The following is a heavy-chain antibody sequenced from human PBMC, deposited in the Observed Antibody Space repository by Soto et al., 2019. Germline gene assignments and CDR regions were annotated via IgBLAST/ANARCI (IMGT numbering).Heavy chain of an antibody. Sequence: GGSLRLSCAASGFTFSSYWMHWVRQAPGKGLVWVSRINSDGSSTSYADSVTGRFTISRDNAKNTLYLQMNSLRAEDTAVYYCATVADSSGGICYSGAEMDVWGKGTTVTVSS. V-gene: IGHV3-74*01. CDR2: INSDGSST. D-gene: IGHD2-15*01. CDR3: ATVADSSGGICYSGAEMDV. J-gene: IGHJ6*04. CDR1: GFTFSSYW.